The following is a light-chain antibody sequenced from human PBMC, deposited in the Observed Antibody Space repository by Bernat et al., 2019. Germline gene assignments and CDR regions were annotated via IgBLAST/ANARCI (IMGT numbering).Light chain of an antibody. CDR3: QQYDNLPRT. Sequence: DIQMTQSPSSLSASVGDRVTITCQASQDITKYLNWYQQKPGKAPKLLLYDASNLETGVPSRFSGSGSGTDFTFTISSLQPEDIATYYCQQYDNLPRTFGQGTKVEIK. CDR1: QDITKY. J-gene: IGKJ2*01. V-gene: IGKV1-33*01. CDR2: DAS.